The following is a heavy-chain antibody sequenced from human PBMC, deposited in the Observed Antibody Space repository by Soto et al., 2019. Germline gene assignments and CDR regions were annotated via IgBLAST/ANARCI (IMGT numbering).Heavy chain of an antibody. V-gene: IGHV1-69*13. D-gene: IGHD6-19*01. CDR2: IIPIFGTA. CDR1: GGTFSSYA. J-gene: IGHJ4*02. Sequence: SVKVSCKASGGTFSSYAISWVRQAPGQGLEWMGGIIPIFGTANYAQKFQGRVTITADESTSTAYMELSSLRSEDTAVYYCARSDSSGWYGPAFDYWGQGTLVTVSS. CDR3: ARSDSSGWYGPAFDY.